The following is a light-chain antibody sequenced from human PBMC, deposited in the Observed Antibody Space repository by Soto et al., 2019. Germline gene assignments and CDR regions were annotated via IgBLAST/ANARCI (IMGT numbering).Light chain of an antibody. CDR1: SSDIGAYNY. CDR3: SSYAGNSPVV. CDR2: EVN. V-gene: IGLV2-8*01. J-gene: IGLJ2*01. Sequence: QSVLTQPPSASGSPGQSVTISCTGTSSDIGAYNYVSWYQHNAGKAPKLLIYEVNKRPSGVPDRFTGSKSGNTASLTVSGLQAEDEAEYYCSSYAGNSPVVFGGGTKLTVL.